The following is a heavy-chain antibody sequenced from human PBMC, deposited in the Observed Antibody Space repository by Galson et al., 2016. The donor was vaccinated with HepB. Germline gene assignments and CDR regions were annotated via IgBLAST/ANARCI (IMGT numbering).Heavy chain of an antibody. Sequence: QSGAEVKKPGESLKISCKASGYRFTNYWIAWVRHAPGKGLEWLGIIHPGLSETKYRSSLQGQVTISVARSLTTAYLQWAGLQASDTAVYYCANHMTTSQCAAFDSWGPGTPVSVS. D-gene: IGHD4-17*01. CDR3: ANHMTTSQCAAFDS. CDR2: IHPGLSET. V-gene: IGHV5-51*01. CDR1: GYRFTNYW. J-gene: IGHJ5*01.